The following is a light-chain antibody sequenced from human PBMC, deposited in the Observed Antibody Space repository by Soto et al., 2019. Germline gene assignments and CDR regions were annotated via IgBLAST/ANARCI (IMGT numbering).Light chain of an antibody. CDR2: GAS. V-gene: IGKV3-15*01. CDR3: QQYNKWPRT. J-gene: IGKJ1*01. CDR1: QSISRY. Sequence: IVLTQSPGTLSLSPGERTTLSCRASQSISRYLAWYQQKPGQGPRLLIYGASSRATGIPARFSGSGSGTEFTLTMSSLQSEDFVVYYCQQYNKWPRTFGQGTKVDIK.